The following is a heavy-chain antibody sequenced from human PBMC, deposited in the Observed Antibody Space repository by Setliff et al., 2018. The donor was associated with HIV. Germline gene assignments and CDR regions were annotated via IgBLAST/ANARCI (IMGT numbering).Heavy chain of an antibody. J-gene: IGHJ3*02. Sequence: PSETLSLTCTVSGGSMSTHYWSWIRQTPGKGLEWIGHIYTTGSTHYNPSLRSRVTISIDTSKSHFSLRLKSVTTADTALYYCASGSPFDGFDMWGLGTMVTVSS. CDR3: ASGSPFDGFDM. CDR1: GGSMSTHY. V-gene: IGHV4-59*11. D-gene: IGHD1-26*01. CDR2: IYTTGST.